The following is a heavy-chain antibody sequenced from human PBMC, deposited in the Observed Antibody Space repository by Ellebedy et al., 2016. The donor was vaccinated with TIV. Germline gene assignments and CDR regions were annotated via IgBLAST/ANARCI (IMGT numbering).Heavy chain of an antibody. Sequence: ASVKVSXKASGYTFTGYYMHWVRQAPGQGLEWMGWISAYNGNTNYAQKLQGRVTMTTDTSTSTAYMELRSLRSDDTAVYYCAREGGRVVYARYYYYGMDVWGQGTTVTVSS. V-gene: IGHV1-18*04. J-gene: IGHJ6*02. D-gene: IGHD2-8*02. CDR1: GYTFTGYY. CDR3: AREGGRVVYARYYYYGMDV. CDR2: ISAYNGNT.